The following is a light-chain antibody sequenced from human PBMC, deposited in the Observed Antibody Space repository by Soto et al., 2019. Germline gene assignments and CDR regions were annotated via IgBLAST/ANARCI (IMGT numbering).Light chain of an antibody. J-gene: IGKJ1*01. V-gene: IGKV1-39*01. CDR2: GAC. CDR3: QQSYSTLWT. CDR1: QNIRNY. Sequence: DIQMAQAPSSLSASRKSRFTSTIGASQNIRNYLNWDQQKSGKVPKLLIYGACTLQSGVASRFSGSGSGTDFTLTISSLQPEDFATYYCQQSYSTLWTFGQGTKVDIK.